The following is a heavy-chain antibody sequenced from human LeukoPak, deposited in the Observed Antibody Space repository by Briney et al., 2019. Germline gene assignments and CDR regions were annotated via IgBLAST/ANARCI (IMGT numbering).Heavy chain of an antibody. V-gene: IGHV1-8*01. CDR1: GYTFTSYD. Sequence: ASVKVSCKASGYTFTSYDINWVRQATGQGLEWMGWMNPNSGNTGYAQKFQGRVTMTRNTSISTAYMELSSLRSEDTAVYYCALFRGGHDPSPLGYWGQGTLVTVSS. D-gene: IGHD5-12*01. CDR2: MNPNSGNT. CDR3: ALFRGGHDPSPLGY. J-gene: IGHJ4*02.